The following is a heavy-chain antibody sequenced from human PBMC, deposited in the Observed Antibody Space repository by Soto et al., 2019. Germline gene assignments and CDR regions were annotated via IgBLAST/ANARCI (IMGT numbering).Heavy chain of an antibody. V-gene: IGHV4-34*01. CDR2: INHSGST. J-gene: IGHJ4*02. CDR3: ARGLGELGDY. CDR1: GGSFSGYY. Sequence: QVQLQQWGAGLLKPSETLSLTCAVYGGSFSGYYWSWIRQPPGKGLEWIGEINHSGSTNYNPSLKXXVXIXXHTSKNQFSLKLSSVTAADTAVYYCARGLGELGDYWGQGTLVTVSS. D-gene: IGHD1-26*01.